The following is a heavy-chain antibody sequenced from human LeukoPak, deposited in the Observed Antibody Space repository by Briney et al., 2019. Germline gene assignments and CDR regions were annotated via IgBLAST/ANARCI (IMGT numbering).Heavy chain of an antibody. V-gene: IGHV4-39*07. Sequence: SETLSLTCTVSGGSISSSSYYWGWIRQPPGKGLEWIGSIYYSGSTYYNPSLKSRVTISVDTSKNQFSLKLSSVTAADTAVYYCARDSYGPGGYYEAWFDPWGQGTLVTVSS. D-gene: IGHD1-26*01. CDR2: IYYSGST. J-gene: IGHJ5*02. CDR3: ARDSYGPGGYYEAWFDP. CDR1: GGSISSSSYY.